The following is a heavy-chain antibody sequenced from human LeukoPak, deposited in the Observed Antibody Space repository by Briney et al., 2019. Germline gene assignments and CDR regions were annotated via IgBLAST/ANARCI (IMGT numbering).Heavy chain of an antibody. J-gene: IGHJ4*02. CDR1: GFTFSSYA. CDR3: ARSRIVGAIRGHFDY. V-gene: IGHV3-30*04. Sequence: PGGSLRLSCAASGFTFSSYAMHWVRQAPGKGLEWVALISYDGSKKYYADSVKGRFTISRDDSKNTLYLQMNNLRAEDTAVYYCARSRIVGAIRGHFDYWGQGTLVTVSS. D-gene: IGHD1-26*01. CDR2: ISYDGSKK.